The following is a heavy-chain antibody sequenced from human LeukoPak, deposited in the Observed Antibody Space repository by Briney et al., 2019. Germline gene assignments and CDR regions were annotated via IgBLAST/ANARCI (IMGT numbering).Heavy chain of an antibody. J-gene: IGHJ5*02. CDR1: GFTISDYW. V-gene: IGHV3-7*01. CDR3: VRDGGTDWYDP. D-gene: IGHD3-16*01. Sequence: GGSLRLSCAASGFTISDYWMTWVRQAPGKGLEWVTNIKQDGSEKTYVDSVKGRFTISRDNAKNSIFLQMNSLRVEDMAMYYCVRDGGTDWYDPWGQGTLVSVSS. CDR2: IKQDGSEK.